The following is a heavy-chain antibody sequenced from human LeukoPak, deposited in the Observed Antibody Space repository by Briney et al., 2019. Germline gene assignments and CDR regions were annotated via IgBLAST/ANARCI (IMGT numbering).Heavy chain of an antibody. CDR2: IYTSGNT. V-gene: IGHV4-4*07. D-gene: IGHD3-22*01. J-gene: IGHJ3*02. CDR3: ARGPYSYDSSGAFDI. Sequence: SETLSLTCTVSGGSISPYSWNWIRQPAGKELEWIGRIYTSGNTNYNPSLKSRVTISVDTSKNQFSLKLSSVTAADTAVYFCARGPYSYDSSGAFDIWGQGTMVTVSS. CDR1: GGSISPYS.